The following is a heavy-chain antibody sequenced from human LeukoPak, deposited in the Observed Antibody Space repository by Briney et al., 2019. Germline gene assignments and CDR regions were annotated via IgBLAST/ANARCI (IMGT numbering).Heavy chain of an antibody. CDR1: GFIFTNYN. CDR2: ITTRSSFI. J-gene: IGHJ4*02. Sequence: RGSLRLSCAASGFIFTNYNMNWVRQAPGKGLELVSSITTRSSFIYYADSVKGRVTISRDNAKNSLYLQMNSLRPEDTAVYYCARDERDPFFNYWGQGTLVTVSS. V-gene: IGHV3-21*01. CDR3: ARDERDPFFNY.